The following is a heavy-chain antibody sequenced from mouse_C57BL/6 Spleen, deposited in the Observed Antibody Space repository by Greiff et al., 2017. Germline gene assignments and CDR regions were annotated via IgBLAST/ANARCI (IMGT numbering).Heavy chain of an antibody. CDR2: IDPSDSET. CDR3: ARDYGSSFPLFDY. D-gene: IGHD1-1*01. Sequence: QVQLQQPGAELVRPGSSVKLSCKASGYTFTSYWMHWVKQRPIQGLEWIGNIDPSDSETHYNQKFKDKATLTVDKSSSPAYMQLSSLTYEDSAVYYCARDYGSSFPLFDYWGQGTTLTVSS. CDR1: GYTFTSYW. J-gene: IGHJ2*01. V-gene: IGHV1-52*01.